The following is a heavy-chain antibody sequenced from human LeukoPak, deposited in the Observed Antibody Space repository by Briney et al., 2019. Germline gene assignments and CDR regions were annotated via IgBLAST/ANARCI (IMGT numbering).Heavy chain of an antibody. D-gene: IGHD3-3*01. J-gene: IGHJ5*02. CDR3: ARDSGGSGYLWFDP. Sequence: SETLSLTCTVSGGSISSSSYYWGWIRQPPGKGLEWIGSIYYSGSTYYNPSLKSRVTISVDTSKNQFSLKLSSVTAADTAVYYCARDSGGSGYLWFDPWGQGTLVTVSS. CDR1: GGSISSSSYY. CDR2: IYYSGST. V-gene: IGHV4-39*07.